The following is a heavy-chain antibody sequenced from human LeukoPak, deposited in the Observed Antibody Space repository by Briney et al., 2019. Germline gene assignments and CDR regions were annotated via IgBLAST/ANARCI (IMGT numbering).Heavy chain of an antibody. D-gene: IGHD3-10*01. CDR2: IWNDGSNK. V-gene: IGHV3-33*01. J-gene: IGHJ4*02. CDR3: ARASGPFDY. CDR1: GFTFSTYG. Sequence: PGRSLRLSCAASGFTFSTYGMHWVRQAPGKGLEWVAVIWNDGSNKYYADSVKGRFTISRDNSENTLYLQMNSLRAEDTAVYSCARASGPFDYWGQGTLVTVSS.